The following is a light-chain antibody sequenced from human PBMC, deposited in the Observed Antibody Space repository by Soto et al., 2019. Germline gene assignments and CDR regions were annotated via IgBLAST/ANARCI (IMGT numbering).Light chain of an antibody. V-gene: IGLV2-14*01. CDR2: DVN. CDR1: SSDVGGYDF. J-gene: IGLJ1*01. CDR3: SSYTSSHTRV. Sequence: QSALTQPASVSGSPGQSITISCTGTSSDVGGYDFVSWYQHHPGKAPKLLIYDVNNRPSGLSDRFSGSKSGNTASLTISGLQTEDEADCYCSSYTSSHTRVFGTGTKVTVL.